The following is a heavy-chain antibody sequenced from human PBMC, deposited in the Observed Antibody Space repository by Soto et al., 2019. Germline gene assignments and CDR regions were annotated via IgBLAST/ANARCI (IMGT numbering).Heavy chain of an antibody. CDR1: GFTFSSYG. V-gene: IGHV3-33*01. D-gene: IGHD3-10*01. Sequence: GGSLRLSCAASGFTFSSYGMHWVRQAPGKGLEWVAVIWYDGSNKYYADSVKGRFTISRDNSKNTLYLQMNSLRAEDTAVYYCARDPGRPYYYGSGSYFSYGMDVWGQGTTVTVSS. J-gene: IGHJ6*02. CDR2: IWYDGSNK. CDR3: ARDPGRPYYYGSGSYFSYGMDV.